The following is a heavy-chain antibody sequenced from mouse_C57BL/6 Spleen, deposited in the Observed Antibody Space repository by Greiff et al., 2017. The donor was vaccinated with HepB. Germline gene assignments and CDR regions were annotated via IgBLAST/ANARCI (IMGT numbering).Heavy chain of an antibody. CDR2: IRNKANGYTT. CDR3: ALTTAHWYFDV. D-gene: IGHD1-2*01. Sequence: EVQRVESGGGLVQPGGSLNLSCAASGFTFTDYYMSWVRQPPGKALEWLGFIRNKANGYTTEYSAYVKGRFTISRDNSQSILYLQMNALRAEDSATYYCALTTAHWYFDVWGTGTTVTVSS. V-gene: IGHV7-3*01. J-gene: IGHJ1*03. CDR1: GFTFTDYY.